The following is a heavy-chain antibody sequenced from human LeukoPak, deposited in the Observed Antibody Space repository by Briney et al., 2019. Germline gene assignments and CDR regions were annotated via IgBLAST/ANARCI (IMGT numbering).Heavy chain of an antibody. Sequence: ASVKVSCKASGYTFTGYYMHWVRQAPGQGLEWMGWINPNSGGTNYAQKFQGRVTMTRDTSISTAYMELSRLRSDDTAAYYCARDDSSGYYYPLQENWFDPWGQGTLVTVSS. D-gene: IGHD3-22*01. J-gene: IGHJ5*02. CDR2: INPNSGGT. V-gene: IGHV1-2*02. CDR3: ARDDSSGYYYPLQENWFDP. CDR1: GYTFTGYY.